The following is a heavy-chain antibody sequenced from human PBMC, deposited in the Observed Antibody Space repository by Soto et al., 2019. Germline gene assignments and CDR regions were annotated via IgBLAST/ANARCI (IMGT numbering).Heavy chain of an antibody. CDR1: GFTVSSNY. Sequence: AGGSLILSCAASGFTVSSNYMSWVRQAPGKGLEWVSVIYSGGSTYYADSVKGRFTISRDNSKNTLYLQMNSLRGEDTAVYYCARRKIGHYYYYGMDVWGQGTTVTVSS. CDR3: ARRKIGHYYYYGMDV. J-gene: IGHJ6*02. CDR2: IYSGGST. V-gene: IGHV3-53*01.